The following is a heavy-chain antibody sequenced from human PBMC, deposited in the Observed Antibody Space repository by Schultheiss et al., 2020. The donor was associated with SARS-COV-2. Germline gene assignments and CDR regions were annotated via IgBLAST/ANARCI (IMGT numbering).Heavy chain of an antibody. CDR1: GFTFSGYS. V-gene: IGHV3-21*04. D-gene: IGHD4-17*01. Sequence: GGSLRLSCVASGFTFSGYSMNWVRQAPGKGLEWVSSITTSSSHISYADSVKGRFTISRDNSKNTLYLQMNSLGAEDTAMYFCARDQSVPDYGSIIHHFDEWGHGTVVTVSS. CDR2: ITTSSSHI. CDR3: ARDQSVPDYGSIIHHFDE. J-gene: IGHJ4*01.